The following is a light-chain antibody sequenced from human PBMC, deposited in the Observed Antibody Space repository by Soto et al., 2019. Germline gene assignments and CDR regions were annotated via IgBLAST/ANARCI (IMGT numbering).Light chain of an antibody. CDR3: QQYGSSPGT. CDR1: QSVSNNY. J-gene: IGKJ1*01. CDR2: GAS. Sequence: EIVLTQSPGTLSLSPGERATLSCGASQSVSNNYLAWYQQKPGQAPRLLIYGASSRATGIPDRFSGSGSGTDFTLTIRRLEPEDFAVYYCQQYGSSPGTFGQGTKVEIK. V-gene: IGKV3-20*01.